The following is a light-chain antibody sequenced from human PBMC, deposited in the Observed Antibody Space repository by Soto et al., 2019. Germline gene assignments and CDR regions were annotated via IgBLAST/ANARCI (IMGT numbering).Light chain of an antibody. CDR3: CSYTSTSTPVV. V-gene: IGLV2-14*01. Sequence: QSALTQPASVSGSPGQSITISCTGTSSDIGVYNYVSWYQQHPGKAPKLMIYEVTNRPSGVSHRFSGSKSGNTASLTISGVQAEDEADYYCCSYTSTSTPVVFGGGTKLTVL. CDR2: EVT. J-gene: IGLJ2*01. CDR1: SSDIGVYNY.